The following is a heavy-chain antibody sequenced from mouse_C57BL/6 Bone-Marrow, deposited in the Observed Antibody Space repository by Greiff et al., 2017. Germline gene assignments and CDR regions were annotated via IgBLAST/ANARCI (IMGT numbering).Heavy chain of an antibody. J-gene: IGHJ4*01. Sequence: VQLQQSGAELARPGASVTLSCKASGYTFTSYGISWVKQRTGQGLEWIGEIYPRSGNTYYNEKFKGKATLTVDKSSSTAYMQLSSLTSEDSAVYYSARIYYGNYYAMDYWGQGTSVTVSS. V-gene: IGHV1-81*01. D-gene: IGHD2-1*01. CDR3: ARIYYGNYYAMDY. CDR2: IYPRSGNT. CDR1: GYTFTSYG.